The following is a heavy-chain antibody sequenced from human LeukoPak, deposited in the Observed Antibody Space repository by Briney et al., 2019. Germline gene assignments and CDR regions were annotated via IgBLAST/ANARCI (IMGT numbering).Heavy chain of an antibody. CDR2: ISAYNGNT. J-gene: IGHJ4*02. Sequence: ASVKVSCKASGYTFTSYGISWVRQAPGQGLEWMGWISAYNGNTNYAQKLQGRVTMTTDTSASTAYMELSSLRSEDMAVYYCARETVAGRPLDYWGQGTLVTVSS. V-gene: IGHV1-18*03. D-gene: IGHD6-19*01. CDR3: ARETVAGRPLDY. CDR1: GYTFTSYG.